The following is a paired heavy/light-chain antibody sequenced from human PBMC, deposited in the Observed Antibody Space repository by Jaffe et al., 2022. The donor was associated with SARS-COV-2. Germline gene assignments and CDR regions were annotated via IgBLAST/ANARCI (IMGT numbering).Heavy chain of an antibody. V-gene: IGHV3-7*03. CDR1: GFTLSTYW. CDR2: INQDGSLK. J-gene: IGHJ4*02. CDR3: ARQGGDY. Sequence: EVQLVESGGGLVQPGGSLRLSCAASGFTLSTYWMIWVRQAPGKGLEWLANINQDGSLKYYVDSVKGRFTISRDNAQNSLHLQMNSLRAEDTAVYYCARQGGDYWGQGTLVTVSS. D-gene: IGHD1-26*01.
Light chain of an antibody. V-gene: IGLV7-46*01. CDR1: TGAVTSGHH. Sequence: QAVVTQEPSLTVSPGGTVTLTCGSSTGAVTSGHHTHWFQQKPGQAPRTLIYETSNKHSWTPARLSGSLLGGKAALTLSGAQPEDEAEYYCLLSYSGIGGVFGGGTKLTVL. CDR2: ETS. CDR3: LLSYSGIGGV. J-gene: IGLJ2*01.